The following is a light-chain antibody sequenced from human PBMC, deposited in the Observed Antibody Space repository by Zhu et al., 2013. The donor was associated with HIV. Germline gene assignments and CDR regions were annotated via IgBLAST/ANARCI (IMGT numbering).Light chain of an antibody. Sequence: DIQMTQFPSTLSASVGDRVTITCRASQRLSYWLAWYQQIPGKAPTLLIYDAFNLESGVPSRFSGSGSGADFTLTISSLQPDDFATYYCQQYKTFPYTFGQGTNLEMK. CDR2: DAF. CDR3: QQYKTFPYT. CDR1: QRLSYW. J-gene: IGKJ2*01. V-gene: IGKV1-5*01.